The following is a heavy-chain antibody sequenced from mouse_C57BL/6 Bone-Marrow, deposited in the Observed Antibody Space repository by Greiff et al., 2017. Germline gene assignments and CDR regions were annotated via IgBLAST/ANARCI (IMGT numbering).Heavy chain of an antibody. Sequence: EVKLVESGPGLVKPSQSLSLTCSVTGYSITSGYYWNWIRQFPGNKLEWMGYISYDGSNNSNPSLKNRISITRDTSKNQFFLKLNSVTTEDTATYYCARGYSNLYYFDYWGQGTTLTVSS. D-gene: IGHD2-5*01. CDR3: ARGYSNLYYFDY. CDR2: ISYDGSN. V-gene: IGHV3-6*01. J-gene: IGHJ2*01. CDR1: GYSITSGYY.